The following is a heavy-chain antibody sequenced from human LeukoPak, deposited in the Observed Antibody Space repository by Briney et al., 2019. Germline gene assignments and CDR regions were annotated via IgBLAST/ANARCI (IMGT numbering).Heavy chain of an antibody. CDR3: AKGGGMVRGVIRAFDI. J-gene: IGHJ3*02. V-gene: IGHV3-23*01. CDR2: ISGSGGST. CDR1: GFTFSSYA. D-gene: IGHD3-10*01. Sequence: GGSLRLSCAASGFTFSSYAMSWVRQAPGKGLEWVSAISGSGGSTYYADSVKGRFTISRDNSKNTLYLQMNSLRAEDTAVYYCAKGGGMVRGVIRAFDIWGQGTMVTVSS.